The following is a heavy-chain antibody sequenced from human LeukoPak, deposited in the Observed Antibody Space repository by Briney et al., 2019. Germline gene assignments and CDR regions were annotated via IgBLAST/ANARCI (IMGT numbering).Heavy chain of an antibody. D-gene: IGHD3-22*01. CDR2: ISGSGGST. J-gene: IGHJ4*02. Sequence: PGGSLRLSCAASGFTFSSYAMSWVRQAPGKGLEWVSAISGSGGSTYYADSVKGRFTISRDNSKNTLYLQMNSLRAEDTAVYYCAKVRSYYYDSSGYYVDYWGQGTLVTVSS. CDR3: AKVRSYYYDSSGYYVDY. CDR1: GFTFSSYA. V-gene: IGHV3-23*01.